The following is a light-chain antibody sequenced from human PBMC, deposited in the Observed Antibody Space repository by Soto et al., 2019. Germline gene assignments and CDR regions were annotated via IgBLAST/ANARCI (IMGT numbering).Light chain of an antibody. V-gene: IGKV3-20*01. CDR3: QQYGYLVT. CDR1: QSVSSTY. Sequence: EIVLTQSPGTLSLSPGERATLSCRASQSVSSTYLIWYQQKPGQAPRLLIYGASSRATGVPDRFSGSGSGTDFTLTISRLEPEDFAMYYCQQYGYLVTFGGGTKV. CDR2: GAS. J-gene: IGKJ4*01.